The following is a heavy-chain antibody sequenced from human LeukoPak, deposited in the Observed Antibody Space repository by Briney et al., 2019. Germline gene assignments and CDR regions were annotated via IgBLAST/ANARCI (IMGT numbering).Heavy chain of an antibody. D-gene: IGHD3-3*01. CDR3: ARGREFWSGYYTGYFDY. Sequence: SVNVSCKASGYTFTGCCMHLVRQAPGPGIERKGWINPNSGGTNYAHTVQGRVTMTRDTSISTAYMELSRLRCDDTAVYYCARGREFWSGYYTGYFDYWGQGTLVTVSS. CDR2: INPNSGGT. CDR1: GYTFTGCC. V-gene: IGHV1-2*02. J-gene: IGHJ4*02.